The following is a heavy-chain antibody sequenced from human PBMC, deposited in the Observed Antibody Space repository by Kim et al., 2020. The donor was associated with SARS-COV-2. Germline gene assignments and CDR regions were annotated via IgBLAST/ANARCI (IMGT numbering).Heavy chain of an antibody. Sequence: GGSLRLSCAASGFIFSGSTMHWVRQASWKGLEWVGRIRTKRKNYATESTVSVKGRFTVSRDDSKNTADLQMNGLKTEDTAVYYCATYTDYFFDYWGQGILVTVSS. V-gene: IGHV3-73*01. J-gene: IGHJ4*02. D-gene: IGHD4-17*01. CDR3: ATYTDYFFDY. CDR2: IRTKRKNYAT. CDR1: GFIFSGST.